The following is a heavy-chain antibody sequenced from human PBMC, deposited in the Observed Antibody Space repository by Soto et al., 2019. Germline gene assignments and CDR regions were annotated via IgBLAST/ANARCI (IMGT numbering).Heavy chain of an antibody. V-gene: IGHV3-33*01. Sequence: QVQLVESGGGVVQPGRSLRLSCAASGFTFSSYGMHWVRQAPGKGLEWVAVIWYDGSNKYYADSVKGRFTISRDNSKNTLYLQMNSLRAEDTAVYYCARDISRGSWFDPWGQGTLVTVSS. J-gene: IGHJ5*02. CDR2: IWYDGSNK. CDR1: GFTFSSYG. CDR3: ARDISRGSWFDP. D-gene: IGHD3-10*01.